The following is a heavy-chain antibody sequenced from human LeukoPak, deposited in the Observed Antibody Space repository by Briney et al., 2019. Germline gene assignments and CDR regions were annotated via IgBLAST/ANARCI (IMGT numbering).Heavy chain of an antibody. CDR1: GFTFSSYS. CDR2: ISSSSSYI. Sequence: PGGSLRLSCAASGFTFSSYSMNWVRQAPGKGLEWVSSISSSSSYIYYADSVKGRFTISRDNAKNSLYLQMNSLRAEDTAVYYCARTSVERPNYYGMDVWGQGTTVTVSS. J-gene: IGHJ6*02. D-gene: IGHD1-1*01. V-gene: IGHV3-21*01. CDR3: ARTSVERPNYYGMDV.